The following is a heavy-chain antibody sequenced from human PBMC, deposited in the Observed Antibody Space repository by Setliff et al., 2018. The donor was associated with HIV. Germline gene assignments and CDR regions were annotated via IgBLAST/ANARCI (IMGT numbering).Heavy chain of an antibody. Sequence: PGGSLRLSCAASGFTFSSYTMNWVRQAPGKGLGWVSSISSSSYYIYYADSVKGRFTISRDNAKNSLYLQMNSLRAEDMALYYCVRDKWLVPDTFDIWGQGTMVTVSS. V-gene: IGHV3-21*04. J-gene: IGHJ3*02. CDR3: VRDKWLVPDTFDI. CDR1: GFTFSSYT. D-gene: IGHD6-19*01. CDR2: ISSSSYYI.